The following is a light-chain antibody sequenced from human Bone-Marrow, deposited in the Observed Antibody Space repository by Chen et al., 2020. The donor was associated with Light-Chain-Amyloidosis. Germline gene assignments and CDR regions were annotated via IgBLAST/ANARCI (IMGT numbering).Light chain of an antibody. J-gene: IGLJ3*02. CDR2: EDD. Sequence: NFIPTQPHSVSGAPGKTVIISCSRSSGSIATNYVQWYQQRPGSSPTTVIYEDDQRPSGVPDRFSGSIDRSSNSASLTISGLKTEDEADYYCQSYQGSSQGVFGGGTKLTVL. CDR1: SGSIATNY. V-gene: IGLV6-57*01. CDR3: QSYQGSSQGV.